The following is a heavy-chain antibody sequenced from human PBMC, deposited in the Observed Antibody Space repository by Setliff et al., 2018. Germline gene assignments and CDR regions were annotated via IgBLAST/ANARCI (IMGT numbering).Heavy chain of an antibody. CDR3: AREPTRTGGFYYLDV. Sequence: PSETLSLTCSVSGASISNYYWSWIRQPPGKGLEWIGYIYSSGSTNYNPSLKSRVAISRDTSTNQLSLELRSVTAADTAVYYCAREPTRTGGFYYLDVWGEGTTVTVSS. J-gene: IGHJ6*03. CDR2: IYSSGST. CDR1: GASISNYY. D-gene: IGHD2-2*01. V-gene: IGHV4-4*08.